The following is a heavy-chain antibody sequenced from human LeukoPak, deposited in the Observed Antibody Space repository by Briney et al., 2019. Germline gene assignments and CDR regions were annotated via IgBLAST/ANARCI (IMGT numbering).Heavy chain of an antibody. V-gene: IGHV3-48*01. J-gene: IGHJ4*02. CDR1: GFTFSSYS. Sequence: PGGSLRLSCAASGFTFSSYSMNWVRQAPGKGLEWVSYISSSSSTIYYADSVKGRFTISRDNAKNSLYLQMNSLRAEDTAAYYCARDSNHDYGDYWGQGTLVTVSS. CDR2: ISSSSSTI. CDR3: ARDSNHDYGDY.